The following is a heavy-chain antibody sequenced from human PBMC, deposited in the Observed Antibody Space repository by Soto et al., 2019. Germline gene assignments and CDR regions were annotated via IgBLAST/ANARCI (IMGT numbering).Heavy chain of an antibody. CDR3: FRGGVTSRTFDY. Sequence: GDSLKISCKGSGYTFTNYWIGWVRQLPGQGLEWMGIIFPDDSDTRYSPSFQGHVTISVDKSISTAYVQWSSLKASDSAIYYCFRGGVTSRTFDYWGQGTLVTVSS. CDR1: GYTFTNYW. CDR2: IFPDDSDT. D-gene: IGHD3-16*01. V-gene: IGHV5-51*01. J-gene: IGHJ4*02.